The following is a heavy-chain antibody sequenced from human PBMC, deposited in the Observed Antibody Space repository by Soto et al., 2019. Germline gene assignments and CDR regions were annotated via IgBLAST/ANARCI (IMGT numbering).Heavy chain of an antibody. CDR2: FIAMLGTP. D-gene: IGHD5-18*01. V-gene: IGHV1-69*11. Sequence: ASVKVSCKASGGTFGSHGIAWVRQAPGQGLEWMGWFIAMLGTPTYAKKVQGRATITADESLTSSYLELRSLRSEDTAVYFCARGAMANFDYWGQGTVVTVSS. CDR1: GGTFGSHG. CDR3: ARGAMANFDY. J-gene: IGHJ4*02.